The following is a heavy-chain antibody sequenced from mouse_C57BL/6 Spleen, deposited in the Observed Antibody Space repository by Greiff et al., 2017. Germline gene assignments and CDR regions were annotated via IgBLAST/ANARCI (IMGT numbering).Heavy chain of an antibody. J-gene: IGHJ3*01. CDR2: IHPNSGST. Sequence: VQLQQSGAELVKPGASVKLSCKASGYTFTSYWMHWVKQRPGQGLEWIGMIHPNSGSTNYNEKFKSKATLTVDKSSSTAYMQLSSLTSEDSAVYYCARESYYGSSPWFAYWGQGTLVTVSA. D-gene: IGHD1-1*01. CDR3: ARESYYGSSPWFAY. V-gene: IGHV1-64*01. CDR1: GYTFTSYW.